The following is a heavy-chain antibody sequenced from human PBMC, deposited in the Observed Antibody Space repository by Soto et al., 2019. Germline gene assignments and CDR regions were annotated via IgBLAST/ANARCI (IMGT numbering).Heavy chain of an antibody. D-gene: IGHD2-8*02. J-gene: IGHJ4*02. V-gene: IGHV4-4*07. CDR2: FSLSGTT. CDR3: ARGMTPPGAPAWYYFDS. Sequence: SETLSLTCTVSGASITGSSYWSWIRQPAGKGLEWIGRFSLSGTTNYNPSLRSRVTMSADVSKNQFSLRLTSVTAADTALYYCARGMTPPGAPAWYYFDSWGQGTLVTVS. CDR1: GASITGSSY.